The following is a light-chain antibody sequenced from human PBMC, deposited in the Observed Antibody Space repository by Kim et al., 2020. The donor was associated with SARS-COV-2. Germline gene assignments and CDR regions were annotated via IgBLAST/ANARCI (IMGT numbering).Light chain of an antibody. V-gene: IGKV1-39*01. CDR3: QQTYTSLQIT. CDR2: AAS. CDR1: QSISTH. J-gene: IGKJ5*01. Sequence: VGDSGAITCRASQSISTHVHWYQQKPGKAPKLLIDAASSLQDGVPSRCIGDGYGTYFTLTINGLQPEDFAAYYCQQTYTSLQITFGQGTRLEIK.